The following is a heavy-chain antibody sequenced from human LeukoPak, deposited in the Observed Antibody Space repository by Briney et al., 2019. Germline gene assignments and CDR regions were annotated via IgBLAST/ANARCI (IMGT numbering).Heavy chain of an antibody. V-gene: IGHV4-31*03. CDR3: ARTQAYRLFDY. D-gene: IGHD2-2*01. J-gene: IGHJ4*02. CDR1: GGSISSGGYS. Sequence: SQTLSLTCTVSGGSISSGGYSWGWIRQHPGKGLEWIGYIYYSGSTYYNPSLKSRVTISVDTSKNQFSLKLSSVTAADTAVYYCARTQAYRLFDYWGQGTLVTVSS. CDR2: IYYSGST.